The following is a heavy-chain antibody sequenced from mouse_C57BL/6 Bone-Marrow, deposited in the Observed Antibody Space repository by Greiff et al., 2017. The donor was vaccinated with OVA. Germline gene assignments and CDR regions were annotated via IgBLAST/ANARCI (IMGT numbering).Heavy chain of an antibody. Sequence: VQLQQSVAELVRPGASVKLSCTASGFNIKNTYMHWVKQRPEQGLEWIGRIDPANGNTKYAPQFPGKATITADTTSNTAYLQLSSLTSEDTAIYYCARYRYYGSSLFDYWGQGTTLTVSS. V-gene: IGHV14-3*01. J-gene: IGHJ2*01. CDR1: GFNIKNTY. CDR3: ARYRYYGSSLFDY. D-gene: IGHD1-1*01. CDR2: IDPANGNT.